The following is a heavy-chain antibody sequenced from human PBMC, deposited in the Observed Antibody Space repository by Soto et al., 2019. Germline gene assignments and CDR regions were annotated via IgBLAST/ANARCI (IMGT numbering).Heavy chain of an antibody. CDR1: GGTFSSYA. V-gene: IGHV1-69*13. CDR3: ARDPKGGEYSSSH. D-gene: IGHD6-6*01. CDR2: IIPIFGTA. Sequence: ALVKVSCKASGGTFSSYAISWVRQAPGQGLEWMGGIIPIFGTANYAQKFQGRVTITADESTSTAYMERSSLRSEDTSVYYCARDPKGGEYSSSHWGQGTLVTVSS. J-gene: IGHJ4*02.